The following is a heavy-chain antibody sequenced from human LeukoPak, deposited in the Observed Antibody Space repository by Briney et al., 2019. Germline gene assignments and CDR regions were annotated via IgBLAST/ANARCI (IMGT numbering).Heavy chain of an antibody. D-gene: IGHD2-15*01. V-gene: IGHV3-74*01. CDR1: GFTFSTYW. J-gene: IGHJ4*02. Sequence: GGSLRLSCAASGFTFSTYWMHWVRHDQGKGLVWVSRISSDASITSYADPVKGRFTISRDNAKNTLYLQMNSLRAEDTALYYCATSARTYIGSSLDYWGQGTLVTVSS. CDR3: ATSARTYIGSSLDY. CDR2: ISSDASIT.